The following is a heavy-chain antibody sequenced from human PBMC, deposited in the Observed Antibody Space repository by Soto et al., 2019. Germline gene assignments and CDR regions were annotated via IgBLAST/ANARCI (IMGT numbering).Heavy chain of an antibody. CDR2: IKQDGSET. CDR1: GFTFNNYG. J-gene: IGHJ4*02. V-gene: IGHV3-7*01. CDR3: ARGFRSGHTGYAFDY. Sequence: GGSLRLSCASSGFTFNNYGMGWVRQAPGKGLEWVANIKQDGSETYYVDSVRGRFAISRDNAKNSLCLQMNSLRAEDTAVFYCARGFRSGHTGYAFDYWGQGSLVTVSS. D-gene: IGHD5-12*01.